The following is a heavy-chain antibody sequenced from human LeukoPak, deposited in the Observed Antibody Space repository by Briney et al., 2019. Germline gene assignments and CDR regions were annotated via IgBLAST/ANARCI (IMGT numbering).Heavy chain of an antibody. D-gene: IGHD3-3*01. CDR2: INHSGST. J-gene: IGHJ1*01. Sequence: PSQTLSPTCAVYGASFGGYYWSWLRQPPGKGLERLGEINHSGSTNYNPSLKSRVTISVDTSTNPFSPNLSSVTAADTAVYYCVRGEDDFWSGHSRLAYSQHWGQGTLVTDSS. CDR1: GASFGGYY. V-gene: IGHV4-34*01. CDR3: VRGEDDFWSGHSRLAYSQH.